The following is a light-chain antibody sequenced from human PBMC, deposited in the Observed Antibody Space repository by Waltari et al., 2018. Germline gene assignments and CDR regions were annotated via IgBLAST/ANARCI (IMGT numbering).Light chain of an antibody. V-gene: IGKV3-20*01. CDR2: GAF. J-gene: IGKJ1*01. Sequence: DIVLTQSPSTLSLSPGERVTLSCRARQSVSSNNLAWYQQKPGQAPRLLIYGAFYRATGIPDRFSGSGSGTAFTLTISRLEPEDFAVYYCQQYASSPTFGQGTKVDIK. CDR1: QSVSSNN. CDR3: QQYASSPT.